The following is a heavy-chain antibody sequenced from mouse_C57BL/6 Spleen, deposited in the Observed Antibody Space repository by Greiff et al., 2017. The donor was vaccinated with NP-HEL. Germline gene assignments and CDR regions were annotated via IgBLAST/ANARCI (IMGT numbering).Heavy chain of an antibody. CDR3: AREETTAPSYYAMDY. CDR1: GFTFSSYA. Sequence: DVQLVESGGGLVKPGGSLKLSCAASGFTFSSYAMSWVRQTPEKRLEWVATISDGGSYTYYPDNVKGRFTISRDNAKNNLYLQMSHLKSEDTAMYYCAREETTAPSYYAMDYWGQGTSVTVSS. D-gene: IGHD1-2*01. J-gene: IGHJ4*01. CDR2: ISDGGSYT. V-gene: IGHV5-4*01.